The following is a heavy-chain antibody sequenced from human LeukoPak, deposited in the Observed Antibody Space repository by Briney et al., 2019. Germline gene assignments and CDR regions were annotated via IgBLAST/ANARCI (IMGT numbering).Heavy chain of an antibody. CDR3: AITVAGKAHRLDYYYYYMDV. Sequence: TSETLSLTCTVSGGSISSGSYYWSWIRQPAGKGLEWIGRIYTSGSTNYNPSLKSRVTMSVDTSKNQFSLKLSSVTAADTAVYYCAITVAGKAHRLDYYYYYMDVWGKGTTVTISS. CDR2: IYTSGST. CDR1: GGSISSGSYY. J-gene: IGHJ6*03. V-gene: IGHV4-61*02. D-gene: IGHD6-19*01.